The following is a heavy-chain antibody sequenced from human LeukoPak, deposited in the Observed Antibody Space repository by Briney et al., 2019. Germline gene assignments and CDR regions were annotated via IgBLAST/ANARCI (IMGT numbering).Heavy chain of an antibody. CDR1: GGSISSSSYY. Sequence: SETLSLTCTVSGGSISSSSYYWGWIRQPPGKGLEWIGYIYYSGSTNYNPSLKSRVTISVDTSKNQFSLKLSSVTTADTAVYYCASHIIGDYAFDLWGRGTLVTVSS. J-gene: IGHJ2*01. D-gene: IGHD4-17*01. CDR2: IYYSGST. CDR3: ASHIIGDYAFDL. V-gene: IGHV4-61*05.